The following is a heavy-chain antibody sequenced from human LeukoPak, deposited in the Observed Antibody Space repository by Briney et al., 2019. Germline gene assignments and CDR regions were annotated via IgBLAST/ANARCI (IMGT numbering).Heavy chain of an antibody. CDR2: IYSGGST. D-gene: IGHD4/OR15-4a*01. CDR3: ARRAGAYSHPYDY. J-gene: IGHJ4*02. Sequence: GGSLRLSCAASEFSVGSNYMTWVRQAPGKGLEWVSLIYSGGSTYYSDSVKGRFTISRDNSKNTLYLQMNSLRAEDTAVYYCARRAGAYSHPYDYWGQGTLVTVSS. CDR1: EFSVGSNY. V-gene: IGHV3-53*01.